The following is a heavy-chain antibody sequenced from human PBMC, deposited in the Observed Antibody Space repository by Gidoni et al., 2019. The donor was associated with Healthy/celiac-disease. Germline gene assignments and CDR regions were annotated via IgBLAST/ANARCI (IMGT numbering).Heavy chain of an antibody. Sequence: QITLKESGPTLVKPTQTLTLTCTFSGFSLSTSGVGVGWIRQPPGKALEWLALIYWDDDKRYSPSLKSRLTITKDTSKNQVVLTMTNMDPVDTATYYCAHVPPRNGVYYGVYAFDIWGQGTMVTVSS. V-gene: IGHV2-5*02. D-gene: IGHD2-8*01. J-gene: IGHJ3*02. CDR1: GFSLSTSGVG. CDR2: IYWDDDK. CDR3: AHVPPRNGVYYGVYAFDI.